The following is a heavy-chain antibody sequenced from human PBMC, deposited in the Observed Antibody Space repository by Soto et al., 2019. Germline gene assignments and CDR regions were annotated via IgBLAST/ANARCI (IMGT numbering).Heavy chain of an antibody. CDR1: GGSFSGYY. V-gene: IGHV4-34*01. D-gene: IGHD3-3*01. CDR2: INHSGST. CDR3: ARGAISKYYYYYMDV. J-gene: IGHJ6*03. Sequence: SETLSLTCAVYGGSFSGYYWSWIRQPPGKGLEWIGEINHSGSTNYNPSLKSRVTISVDTSKNQFSLKLSSVTAADTAVYYCARGAISKYYYYYMDVWGIGTTVTVSS.